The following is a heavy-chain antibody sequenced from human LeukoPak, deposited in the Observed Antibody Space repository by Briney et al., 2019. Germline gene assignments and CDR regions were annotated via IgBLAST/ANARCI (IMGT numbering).Heavy chain of an antibody. CDR3: ARGHGGTMVRGGNWFDP. J-gene: IGHJ5*02. CDR1: GFTFSSYS. D-gene: IGHD3-10*01. CDR2: IYYSGST. Sequence: KPGGSLRLSCAASGFTFSSYSMNWVRQPPGKGLEWIGSIYYSGSTYYNPSLKSRVTISVDTSKNQFSLKLSSVTAADTAVYYCARGHGGTMVRGGNWFDPWGQGTLVTVSS. V-gene: IGHV4-39*07.